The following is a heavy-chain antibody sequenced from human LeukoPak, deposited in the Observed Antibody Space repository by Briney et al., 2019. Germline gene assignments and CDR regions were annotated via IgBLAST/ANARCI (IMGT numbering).Heavy chain of an antibody. Sequence: ASVKVSCKASGYTFTSYGISWVRQAPGQGLQWMGWISAYNGNTNYAQKFQGRVTITADKSTSTAYMELSSLRSEDTAVYYCARAYSSGWSRYYYYYMDVWGKGTTVTVSS. V-gene: IGHV1-18*01. D-gene: IGHD6-19*01. CDR2: ISAYNGNT. J-gene: IGHJ6*03. CDR1: GYTFTSYG. CDR3: ARAYSSGWSRYYYYYMDV.